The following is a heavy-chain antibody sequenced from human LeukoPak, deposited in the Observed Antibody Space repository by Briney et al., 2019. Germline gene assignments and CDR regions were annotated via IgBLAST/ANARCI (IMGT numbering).Heavy chain of an antibody. CDR2: INPNTGGT. Sequence: GASVKVSCKASGYTFTAYYLHWVRQAPGQGLEWMGWINPNTGGTNYARKSQGRVTMTRDTSINSAYMELSSLRSDDTAVYFCAREGNYYFDYWGQGTLVTVSS. CDR3: AREGNYYFDY. V-gene: IGHV1-2*02. CDR1: GYTFTAYY. D-gene: IGHD1-7*01. J-gene: IGHJ4*02.